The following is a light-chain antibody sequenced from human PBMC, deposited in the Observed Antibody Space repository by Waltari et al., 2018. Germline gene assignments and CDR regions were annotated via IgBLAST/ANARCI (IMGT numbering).Light chain of an antibody. CDR1: GRVNGDHVL. Sequence: QSALTQPASVSGPPGQAISISCTGTGRVNGDHVLVSWYQHHPGEAPPLLLFDVNKPPPGVSCPFSCPQAGQPALPTISGLQACHQAYYYFCPYSGSSVRPFGRGTRLTVL. V-gene: IGLV2-23*02. J-gene: IGLJ2*01. CDR2: DVN. CDR3: CPYSGSSVRP.